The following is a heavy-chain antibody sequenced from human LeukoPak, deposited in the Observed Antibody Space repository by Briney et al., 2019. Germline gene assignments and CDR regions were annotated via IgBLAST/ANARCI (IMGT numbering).Heavy chain of an antibody. CDR3: AKGSYYYDSSGYHYYFDY. Sequence: GGSLRLSCAASGFTFSSYAMSWVRQAPGKGLEWVSAISGRGGTTYYADSVKGRFTISRDNSKNTLYLQMNSLRAEDTAVYYCAKGSYYYDSSGYHYYFDYWGQGTLVTVSS. CDR2: ISGRGGTT. J-gene: IGHJ4*02. V-gene: IGHV3-23*01. CDR1: GFTFSSYA. D-gene: IGHD3-22*01.